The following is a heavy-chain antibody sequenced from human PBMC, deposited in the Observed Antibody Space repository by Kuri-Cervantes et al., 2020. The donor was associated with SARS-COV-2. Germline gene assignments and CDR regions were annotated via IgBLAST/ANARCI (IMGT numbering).Heavy chain of an antibody. CDR3: ARDQRPTFYYDSSEGAFDI. J-gene: IGHJ3*02. Sequence: GGSLRLSCAASGFTFSSYSVNWVRQAPGKGLEWVSYISSSSSTIYYADSVKGRFTISRDNAKNSLYLQMNSLRAEDTAVYYCARDQRPTFYYDSSEGAFDIWGQGTMVTVSS. D-gene: IGHD3-22*01. CDR2: ISSSSSTI. CDR1: GFTFSSYS. V-gene: IGHV3-48*01.